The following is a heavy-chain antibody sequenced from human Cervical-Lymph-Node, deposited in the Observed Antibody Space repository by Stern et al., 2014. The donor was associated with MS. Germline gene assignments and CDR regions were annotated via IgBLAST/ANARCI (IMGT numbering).Heavy chain of an antibody. J-gene: IGHJ4*02. CDR2: IIPIFGRA. V-gene: IGHV1-69*01. CDR1: GGTFSSYA. Sequence: QMQLVQSGAEVKKPGSSVKVSCKASGGTFSSYAISWVRQAPGQGLEWMGGIIPIFGRANYAHKFQGRVTITADESTSTAYMELSSLRSEDTAVYYCARGWSYDILTAYSYWGQGTLVTVSS. D-gene: IGHD3-9*01. CDR3: ARGWSYDILTAYSY.